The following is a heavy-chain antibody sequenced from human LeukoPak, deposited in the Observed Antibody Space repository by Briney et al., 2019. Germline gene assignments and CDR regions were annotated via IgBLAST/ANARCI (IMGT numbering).Heavy chain of an antibody. CDR2: IIPIFGTA. J-gene: IGHJ4*02. CDR1: GGTFSSYA. D-gene: IGHD2-15*01. V-gene: IGHV1-69*05. CDR3: ARVVCSGGSCYMGDGVYFDY. Sequence: SVKVSCKASGGTFSSYAISWVRQAPGQGLEWMGGIIPIFGTANYAQKFQGRVTITTDESTSTAYMELSSLRSEDTAVYYCARVVCSGGSCYMGDGVYFDYWGQGTLVTVSS.